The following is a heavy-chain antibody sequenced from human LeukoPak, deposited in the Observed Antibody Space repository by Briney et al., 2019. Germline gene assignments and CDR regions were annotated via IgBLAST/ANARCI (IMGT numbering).Heavy chain of an antibody. CDR2: ISYDGSNK. Sequence: RSLRLSCAASGFTFSSYAMHWVRQAPGKGLEWVAVISYDGSNKYYADSVKGRFTISRDNSKNTLYLQMNSLRAEDTAVYYCARAPYGSGSYYDYWGQGTLVTVSS. V-gene: IGHV3-30*04. D-gene: IGHD3-10*01. CDR1: GFTFSSYA. CDR3: ARAPYGSGSYYDY. J-gene: IGHJ4*02.